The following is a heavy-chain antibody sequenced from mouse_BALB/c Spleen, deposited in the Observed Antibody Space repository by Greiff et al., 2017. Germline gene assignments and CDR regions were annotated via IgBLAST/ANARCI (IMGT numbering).Heavy chain of an antibody. V-gene: IGHV5-9-4*01. J-gene: IGHJ2*02. CDR2: ISSGGSYT. D-gene: IGHD1-1*01. CDR1: GFTFSSYA. Sequence: EVMLVESGGGLVKPGGSLKLSCAASGFTFSSYAMSWVRQSPEKRLEWVAEISSGGSYTYYPDTVTGRFTISRDNAKNTLYLEMSSLRSEDTAMFQCARPSSIFATVLLDYWGQGPSLTVPS. CDR3: ARPSSIFATVLLDY.